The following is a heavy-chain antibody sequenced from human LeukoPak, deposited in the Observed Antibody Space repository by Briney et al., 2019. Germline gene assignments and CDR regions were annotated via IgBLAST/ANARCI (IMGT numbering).Heavy chain of an antibody. CDR2: INPNSGGT. CDR1: GYTFTGYY. J-gene: IGHJ3*02. Sequence: ALVKVSCKASGYTFTGYYMHWVRQAPGQGLEWMGWINPNSGGTNYAQKFQGRVTITRDTSASTAYMELSSLRSEDTAVYYCARSSDVVVTAFDIWGQGTMVTVSS. CDR3: ARSSDVVVTAFDI. D-gene: IGHD2-21*02. V-gene: IGHV1-2*02.